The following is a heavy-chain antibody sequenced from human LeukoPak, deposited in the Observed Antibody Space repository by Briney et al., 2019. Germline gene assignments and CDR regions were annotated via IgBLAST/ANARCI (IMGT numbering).Heavy chain of an antibody. CDR1: GYSISSGYY. CDR3: AEQRGYSYGYRSWYFDL. J-gene: IGHJ2*01. CDR2: IYHSGST. D-gene: IGHD5-18*01. V-gene: IGHV4-38-2*01. Sequence: PSETLSLTCAVSGYSISSGYYWGWIRQPPGKGLEWIGSIYHSGSTYYNPSLKSRATISVDTSKNQFSLKLSSVTGAGTAVYYCAEQRGYSYGYRSWYFDLWGRGTLVTVSS.